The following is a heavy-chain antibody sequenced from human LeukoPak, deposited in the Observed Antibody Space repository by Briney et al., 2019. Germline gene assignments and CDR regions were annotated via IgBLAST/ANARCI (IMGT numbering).Heavy chain of an antibody. V-gene: IGHV4-34*01. CDR3: ARDVVVVPAAIHYGMDV. D-gene: IGHD2-2*01. Sequence: SETLSLTCAVYGGSSSDYFWGWIRQPPGKGLEWIGEINHSGRTYYNPSLKSRVTISVDTSKNQFSLNLSSVTAADTAVYYCARDVVVVPAAIHYGMDVWGQGTTVTVYS. CDR1: GGSSSDYF. CDR2: INHSGRT. J-gene: IGHJ6*02.